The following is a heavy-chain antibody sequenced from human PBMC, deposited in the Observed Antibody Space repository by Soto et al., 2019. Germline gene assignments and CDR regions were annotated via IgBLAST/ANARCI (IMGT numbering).Heavy chain of an antibody. D-gene: IGHD3-9*01. Sequence: EVQLVESGGGLVKPGGSLRLSCAASGFTFSSYSMNWVRQAPGKGLEWVSSISSSSSYIYYADSVKGRFTISRDNAKNSLYLQMNSLRAEDTAVYYCARVDDILTGYSPFDYWGQGTLVTVSS. J-gene: IGHJ4*02. V-gene: IGHV3-21*01. CDR1: GFTFSSYS. CDR3: ARVDDILTGYSPFDY. CDR2: ISSSSSYI.